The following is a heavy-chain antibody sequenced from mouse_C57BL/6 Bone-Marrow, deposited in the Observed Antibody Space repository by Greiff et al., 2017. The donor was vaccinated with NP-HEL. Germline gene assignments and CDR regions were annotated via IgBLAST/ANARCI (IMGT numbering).Heavy chain of an antibody. CDR1: GFTFSDYY. CDR3: ARQGYSEAY. D-gene: IGHD2-14*01. J-gene: IGHJ3*01. V-gene: IGHV5-12*01. CDR2: ISNGGGST. Sequence: EVQLVESGGGLVQPGGSLKLSCAASGFTFSDYYMYWVRQTPEKRLEWVAYISNGGGSTYYPDTVKGRFTISRDNAKNTLYLQMSRLKSEDTAMYYCARQGYSEAYWGQGTLVTVSA.